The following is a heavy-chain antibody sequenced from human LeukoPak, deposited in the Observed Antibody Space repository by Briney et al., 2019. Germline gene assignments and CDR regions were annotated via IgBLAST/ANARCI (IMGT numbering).Heavy chain of an antibody. D-gene: IGHD3-10*01. CDR1: GFTFSSYG. CDR3: AKDRLGALLYFDI. CDR2: VSARGCTT. J-gene: IGHJ3*02. V-gene: IGHV3-23*01. Sequence: GGTLRLSCAVSGFTFSSYGMSWVRQAPGKGLERVSGVSARGCTTYYADSVKGRFTLSRDNSKNTLYLQMNSLRAEDTAVYYCAKDRLGALLYFDIWGQGTMVTVSS.